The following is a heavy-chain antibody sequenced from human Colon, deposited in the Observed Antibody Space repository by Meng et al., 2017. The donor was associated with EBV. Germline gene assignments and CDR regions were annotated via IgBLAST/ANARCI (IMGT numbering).Heavy chain of an antibody. V-gene: IGHV4-4*02. J-gene: IGHJ4*02. CDR2: IQHNGNT. Sequence: PQSRPGLVSPSATLSLTSPGSDSPRSRANRGSWGRQPPWNGLELSGEIQHNGNTNYNPSLKRRVTTSVDKSKNQIVLKVTSVTAADTAVYYCARTAICIGGSCTTRDYWGQGALVTVSS. CDR3: ARTAICIGGSCTTRDY. D-gene: IGHD2-15*01. CDR1: DSPRSRANR.